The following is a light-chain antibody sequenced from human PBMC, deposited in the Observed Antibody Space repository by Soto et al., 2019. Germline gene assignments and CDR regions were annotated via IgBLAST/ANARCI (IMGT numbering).Light chain of an antibody. CDR1: NIGRKS. CDR3: QVWDGSSDHHWV. J-gene: IGLJ3*02. Sequence: SYELTQPPSVSVAPGQTVRITCGGNNIGRKSVHWYQQMPGQAPVLVVYDDSARPSGIPERISGSNSGNTATLTVTRVEAGDEADYYCQVWDGSSDHHWVFGGGTKLTVL. CDR2: DDS. V-gene: IGLV3-21*02.